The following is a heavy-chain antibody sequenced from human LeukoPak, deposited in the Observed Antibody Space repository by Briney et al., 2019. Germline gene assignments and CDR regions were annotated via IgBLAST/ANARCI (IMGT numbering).Heavy chain of an antibody. CDR2: IYSGGST. CDR3: ARDGEYYDILTGYGMDV. D-gene: IGHD3-9*01. Sequence: QPGGSLRLSCAASGFTVSTNYMSWVRQAPGKGLEWVSVIYSGGSTYYADSVKGRFTISRDNSKNTLYLQMNSLRAEDTAVYYCARDGEYYDILTGYGMDVWGQGTTVTVSS. V-gene: IGHV3-53*01. CDR1: GFTVSTNY. J-gene: IGHJ6*02.